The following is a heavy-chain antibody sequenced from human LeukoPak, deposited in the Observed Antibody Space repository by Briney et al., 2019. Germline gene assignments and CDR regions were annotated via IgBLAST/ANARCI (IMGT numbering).Heavy chain of an antibody. Sequence: PSETLSLTCTVSGGSISSYYWSWIRQPPGKGVEWIGYIYSSGNTNYNPSLKSRVTISVDTSKNQFSLKLSSVTAADTAVYYCARDSGGAAANLDYWGQGTLITVSS. V-gene: IGHV4-59*01. CDR1: GGSISSYY. CDR3: ARDSGGAAANLDY. CDR2: IYSSGNT. D-gene: IGHD6-13*01. J-gene: IGHJ4*02.